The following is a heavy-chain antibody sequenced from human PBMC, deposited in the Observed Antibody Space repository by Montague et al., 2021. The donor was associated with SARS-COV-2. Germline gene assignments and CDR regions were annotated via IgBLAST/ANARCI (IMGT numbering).Heavy chain of an antibody. V-gene: IGHV4-34*01. D-gene: IGHD3-10*01. CDR1: GTSFSGYY. Sequence: SETLSLTCAVHGTSFSGYYWNWIRQPPGKGLEWIGEINHGGSTKYSPSLRSRLTISAGTSKNQFSLKLTSVAAADTAVYYCARLRDGVVPSPILGVGPYYSSYYMDVWGRGTTVTVSS. CDR2: INHGGST. CDR3: ARLRDGVVPSPILGVGPYYSSYYMDV. J-gene: IGHJ6*03.